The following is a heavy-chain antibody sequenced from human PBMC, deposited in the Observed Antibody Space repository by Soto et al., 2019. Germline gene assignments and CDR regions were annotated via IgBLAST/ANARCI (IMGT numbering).Heavy chain of an antibody. V-gene: IGHV1-3*01. J-gene: IGHJ4*02. CDR2: IDAGNGNT. Sequence: ASVKVSCKASGYTFTSYAMNWVRQAPGQRLEWMGWIDAGNGNTKYSQKFQGRVTITRDTSASTAYMELSSLRSEDTAVYYCASGRDSSGYYYGRFDYWGQGTLVTVSS. D-gene: IGHD3-22*01. CDR1: GYTFTSYA. CDR3: ASGRDSSGYYYGRFDY.